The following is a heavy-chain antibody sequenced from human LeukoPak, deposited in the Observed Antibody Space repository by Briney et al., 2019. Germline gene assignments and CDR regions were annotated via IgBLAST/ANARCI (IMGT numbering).Heavy chain of an antibody. CDR2: ISAYNGNT. J-gene: IGHJ6*02. V-gene: IGHV1-18*01. Sequence: ASVKVSCKASGYTFTSYGISWVRQAPGQGLEWMGWISAYNGNTNYAQKLQGRVTMTTDTSTSTAYMELRSLRSDDTAVYYCARDDGEGPFYFWSGYYTFNGMDVWGQGTTVTVSS. CDR3: ARDDGEGPFYFWSGYYTFNGMDV. D-gene: IGHD3-3*01. CDR1: GYTFTSYG.